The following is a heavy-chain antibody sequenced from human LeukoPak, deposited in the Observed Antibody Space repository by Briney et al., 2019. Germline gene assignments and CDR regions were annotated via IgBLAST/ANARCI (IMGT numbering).Heavy chain of an antibody. D-gene: IGHD4/OR15-4a*01. V-gene: IGHV3-53*01. J-gene: IGHJ4*02. CDR1: GFTVSSDS. CDR2: IYSGGST. Sequence: GGSLRLSCTVSGFTVSSDSMSWVRQAPGKGLEWVSFIYSGGSTHYSDSVKGRFTISRDNSKNTLYLQMNSLGAEDTAVYYCARRAGAYSHPYDYWGQGTLVTVSS. CDR3: ARRAGAYSHPYDY.